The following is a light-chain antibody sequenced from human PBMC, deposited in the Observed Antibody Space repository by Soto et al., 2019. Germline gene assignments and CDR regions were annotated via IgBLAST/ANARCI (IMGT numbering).Light chain of an antibody. CDR2: GAS. J-gene: IGKJ1*01. CDR3: HQRSSWPRGT. V-gene: IGKV3-15*01. Sequence: EIVMTQSPATLSVSPVERATLSCRASQSVSSNLAWYQQKPGQAPRLLIYGASTRATGIPARFSGSGSGTEFTLTISSLQSEDFAVYYCHQRSSWPRGTFGQGTKVDI. CDR1: QSVSSN.